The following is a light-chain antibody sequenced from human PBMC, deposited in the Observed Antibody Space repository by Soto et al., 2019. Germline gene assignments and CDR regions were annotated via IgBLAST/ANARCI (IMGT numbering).Light chain of an antibody. V-gene: IGKV3-15*01. J-gene: IGKJ1*01. CDR1: QSVSGN. CDR3: HQYDNWPPWT. Sequence: EIVMTQSLATLSVSPGESATLSCRASQSVSGNLAWYQQKPGQAPRLLIYGASTRATGIPARFSGSGSGTEFTLTISSLQSEDFAVYYCHQYDNWPPWTFGQGTQVEIK. CDR2: GAS.